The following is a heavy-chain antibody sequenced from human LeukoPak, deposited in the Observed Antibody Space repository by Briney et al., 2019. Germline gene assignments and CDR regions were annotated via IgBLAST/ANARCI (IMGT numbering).Heavy chain of an antibody. J-gene: IGHJ4*02. V-gene: IGHV3-7*01. CDR3: ARDPEG. CDR2: IKQDGSEK. CDR1: GFTLSSYW. Sequence: HPGGSLRLSCAASGFTLSSYWMSWVRQAPGKGLEWVSNIKQDGSEKYYVDSVKCRFTISRDNAKNSLYLQMNTLRAEDTAVYYCARDPEGWGQGTLVTVSS.